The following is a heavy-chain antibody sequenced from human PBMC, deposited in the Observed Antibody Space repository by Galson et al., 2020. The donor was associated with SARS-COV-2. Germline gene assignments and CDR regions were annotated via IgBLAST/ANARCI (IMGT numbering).Heavy chain of an antibody. CDR2: INPSGGST. CDR1: GYTFTSYY. D-gene: IGHD6-19*01. Sequence: ASVTVSCKASGYTFTSYYMHWVRQAPGQGLEWMGIINPSGGSTSYAQKFQGRVTMTRDTSTSTVYMELSSLRSEDTAVYYCARVLGYSSGWYVKLDYYYYGMDVWGQGTTVTVSS. CDR3: ARVLGYSSGWYVKLDYYYYGMDV. J-gene: IGHJ6*02. V-gene: IGHV1-46*01.